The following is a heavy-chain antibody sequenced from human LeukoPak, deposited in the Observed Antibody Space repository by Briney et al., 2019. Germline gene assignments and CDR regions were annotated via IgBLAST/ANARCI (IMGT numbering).Heavy chain of an antibody. D-gene: IGHD6-19*01. CDR2: INDNGANT. CDR1: GFTFKEYG. CDR3: TKGDGGWYPIDS. Sequence: PGASLRLPCAASGFTFKEYGMSWVRQAPGKGLEWVSTINDNGANTHYADSVKGRFTISRDSSKNTLFLQMNSLRADDTARYYCTKGDGGWYPIDSWGQGTLIIVSS. V-gene: IGHV3-23*01. J-gene: IGHJ4*02.